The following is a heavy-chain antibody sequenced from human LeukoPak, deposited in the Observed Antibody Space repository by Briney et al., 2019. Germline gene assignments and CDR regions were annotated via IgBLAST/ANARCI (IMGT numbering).Heavy chain of an antibody. D-gene: IGHD3-22*01. CDR1: GFTFSSYG. CDR2: ISYDGSNK. Sequence: GGSLRLSCAASGFTFSSYGMHWVRQAPGKGLEWVAVISYDGSNKYYADSVKGRLTISRDNSKNTLYLQMNSLRAEDTAVYYCAKVYYYDSSGYYLDYWGQGTLVTVSS. V-gene: IGHV3-30*18. CDR3: AKVYYYDSSGYYLDY. J-gene: IGHJ4*02.